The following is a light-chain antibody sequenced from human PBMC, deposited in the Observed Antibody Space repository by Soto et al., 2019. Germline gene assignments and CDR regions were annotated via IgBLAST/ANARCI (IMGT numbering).Light chain of an antibody. Sequence: QSVLTQPPSASGSPGRSVTISCTGTSSDVGGYNYVSWYQQHPGKAPKLMIYEVSKRPSGVPDRFSGSKSGNTASLTVSGLQVEDEADYYCSSYAGSNNLIFGTGTKVTVL. CDR2: EVS. J-gene: IGLJ1*01. CDR3: SSYAGSNNLI. CDR1: SSDVGGYNY. V-gene: IGLV2-8*01.